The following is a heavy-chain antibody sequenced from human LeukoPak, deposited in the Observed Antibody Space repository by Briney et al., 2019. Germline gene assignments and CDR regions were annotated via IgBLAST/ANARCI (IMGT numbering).Heavy chain of an antibody. V-gene: IGHV3-23*01. D-gene: IGHD1-26*01. Sequence: QTGGSLRLSCAGSGYMFSYFAMNWVRQAPGTGLEWVSGISGSGGSTYYADSVRGRFTISRDNAKNTLYLQMNSLRAEDTAVYYCAKDPAFLIVGATAFDYWGQGTLVTVSS. CDR1: GYMFSYFA. CDR3: AKDPAFLIVGATAFDY. J-gene: IGHJ4*02. CDR2: ISGSGGST.